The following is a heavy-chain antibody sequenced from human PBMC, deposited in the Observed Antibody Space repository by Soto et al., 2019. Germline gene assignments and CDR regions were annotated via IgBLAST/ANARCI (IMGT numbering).Heavy chain of an antibody. CDR3: ARGGNVDCSGGSCYPTLGYYYGMDV. CDR2: INPNSGGT. D-gene: IGHD2-15*01. CDR1: GYTFTGYY. V-gene: IGHV1-2*04. J-gene: IGHJ6*02. Sequence: ASVKVSCTASGYTFTGYYMHWVRQAPGQGLEWMGWINPNSGGTNYAQKFQGWVTMTRDTSISTAYMELSRLRSDDTAVYYCARGGNVDCSGGSCYPTLGYYYGMDVWGQGTTVTVSS.